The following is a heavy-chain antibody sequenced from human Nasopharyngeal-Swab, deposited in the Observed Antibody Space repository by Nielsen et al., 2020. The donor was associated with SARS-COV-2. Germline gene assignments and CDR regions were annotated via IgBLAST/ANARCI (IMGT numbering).Heavy chain of an antibody. D-gene: IGHD4-17*01. Sequence: WIRQPPGKALEWLALIYWDDDKRYSPSLKSRLTITEDTSKNQVVLTMTNMDPVDTATHYCARMTTVTIIDYWGQGTLVTVSS. V-gene: IGHV2-5*02. CDR3: ARMTTVTIIDY. CDR2: IYWDDDK. J-gene: IGHJ4*02.